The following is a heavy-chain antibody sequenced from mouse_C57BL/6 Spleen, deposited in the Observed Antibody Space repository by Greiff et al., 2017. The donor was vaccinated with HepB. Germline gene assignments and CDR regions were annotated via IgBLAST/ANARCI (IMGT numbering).Heavy chain of an antibody. CDR1: GYTFTDYY. J-gene: IGHJ4*01. CDR2: IYPGSGNT. D-gene: IGHD1-1*01. CDR3: ARSRLHYYGSSLDY. Sequence: LMESGPELVKPGASVKISCKASGYTFTDYYINWVKQRPGQGLEWIGWIYPGSGNTKYNEKFKGKATLTVDTSSSTAYMQLSSLTSEDSAVYFCARSRLHYYGSSLDYWGQGTSVTVSS. V-gene: IGHV1-84*01.